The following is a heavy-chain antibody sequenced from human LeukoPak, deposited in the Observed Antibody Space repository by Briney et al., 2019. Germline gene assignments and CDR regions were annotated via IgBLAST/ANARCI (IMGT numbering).Heavy chain of an antibody. D-gene: IGHD3-22*01. Sequence: ASVKISCKVSGYTFTDYYMHWVRQAPGQGLEWMGIINPSGGSTSYAQKFQGRVTMTRDTSTSTVYMELGSLRSEDTAVYYCASVGDSSGYYFDYWGQGTLVTVSS. J-gene: IGHJ4*02. CDR2: INPSGGST. V-gene: IGHV1-46*01. CDR1: GYTFTDYY. CDR3: ASVGDSSGYYFDY.